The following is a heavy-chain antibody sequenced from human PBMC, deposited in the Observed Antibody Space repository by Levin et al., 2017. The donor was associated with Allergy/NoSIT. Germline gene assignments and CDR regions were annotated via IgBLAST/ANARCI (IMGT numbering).Heavy chain of an antibody. D-gene: IGHD3-10*01. CDR3: ARQRSGGAFDI. CDR2: IYPGDSQT. V-gene: IGHV5-51*01. J-gene: IGHJ3*02. Sequence: GESLKISCKGSGNIFTGYWIGWVRQMPGKGLEWMGIIYPGDSQTKYSQSFQGQVSISADKSISTAYLQWGSLKASDTAMYYCARQRSGGAFDIWGQGTMVTVSS. CDR1: GNIFTGYW.